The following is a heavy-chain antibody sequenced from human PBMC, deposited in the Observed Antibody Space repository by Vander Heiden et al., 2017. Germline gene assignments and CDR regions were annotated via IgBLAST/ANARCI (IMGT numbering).Heavy chain of an antibody. CDR3: ARQEYRWFAP. CDR2: IYYNGDT. Sequence: QPRLPDSGLGPMKPSATLSPTRSVPGGSVSSTSYYWGWIRQPPGEGLEWIGYIYYNGDTDYNPSLKSRVTISVDTYKNQLFLKVSSVTAADTAVYYGARQEYRWFAPWGQGILVTVSS. V-gene: IGHV4-39*01. J-gene: IGHJ5*02. CDR1: GGSVSSTSYY. D-gene: IGHD6-6*01.